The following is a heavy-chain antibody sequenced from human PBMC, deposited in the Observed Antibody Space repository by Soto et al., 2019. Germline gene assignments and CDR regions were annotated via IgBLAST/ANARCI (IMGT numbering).Heavy chain of an antibody. D-gene: IGHD2-2*03. CDR3: ACGYCSSTSCYYGWFDP. CDR2: IYYSGST. J-gene: IGHJ5*02. Sequence: PSETLSLTCTVSGGSISSGGYYWSWIRQHPGKGLEWIGYIYYSGSTYYNPSLKSRVTISVDTSKNQFSLKLSSVTAADTAVYYCACGYCSSTSCYYGWFDPWGQGTLVTVSS. V-gene: IGHV4-31*03. CDR1: GGSISSGGYY.